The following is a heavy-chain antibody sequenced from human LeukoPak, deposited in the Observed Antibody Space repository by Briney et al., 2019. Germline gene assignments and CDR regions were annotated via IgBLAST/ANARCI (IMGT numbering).Heavy chain of an antibody. J-gene: IGHJ4*02. Sequence: ASVKVSCKASGYTFTSYGINWVRQAPGQGLEWMGWIRVYNGNTNYAQKLQGRVTMTEDTSTDTAYMELSSLRSEDTAVYYCATDKENGGANYFDYWGQGTLVTVSS. CDR3: ATDKENGGANYFDY. V-gene: IGHV1-18*01. CDR1: GYTFTSYG. D-gene: IGHD3-16*01. CDR2: IRVYNGNT.